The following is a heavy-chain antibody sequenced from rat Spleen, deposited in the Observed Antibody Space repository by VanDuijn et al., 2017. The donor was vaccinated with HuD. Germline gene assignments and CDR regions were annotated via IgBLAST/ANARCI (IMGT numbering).Heavy chain of an antibody. D-gene: IGHD1-3*01. V-gene: IGHV5-31*01. Sequence: EVKLVESGGGLVQPGRSLKLSCAASGFNFDDYWMAWVRQAPGKGLEWIASITNNGGNTYYPDSVKGRFTVSRDNAKSTLYLQMNSLKSEDTATYYCARHAGDYGSFFDYWGQGVMVTVSS. CDR2: ITNNGGNT. CDR3: ARHAGDYGSFFDY. J-gene: IGHJ2*01. CDR1: GFNFDDYW.